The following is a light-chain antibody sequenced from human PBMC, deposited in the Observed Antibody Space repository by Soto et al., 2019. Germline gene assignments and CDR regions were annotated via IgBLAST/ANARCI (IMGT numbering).Light chain of an antibody. CDR2: DAS. V-gene: IGKV3-11*01. Sequence: ELVLTQSPGTLSLSRCERATLSCRSSQSVSSYLAWYQQKPGQAPRLLIYDASNRATGIPARFSGSGSRTDFTLTIRSLEPEAFALYYCQQRSNWPLTLGGGTKVDI. CDR3: QQRSNWPLT. J-gene: IGKJ4*01. CDR1: QSVSSY.